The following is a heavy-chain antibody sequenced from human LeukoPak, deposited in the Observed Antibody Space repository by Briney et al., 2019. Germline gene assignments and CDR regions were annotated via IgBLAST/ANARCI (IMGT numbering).Heavy chain of an antibody. Sequence: SETLSLTCTVSGGSISSYYWSWIRQPPGKGLEWIGYIYYSGSTNYNPSLKSRVTISVDTSKNQFSLKLSSVTAADTAVYYCARLKEVYYYGSGSYYNGDYWGQGTLVTVSS. D-gene: IGHD3-10*01. V-gene: IGHV4-59*12. J-gene: IGHJ4*02. CDR1: GGSISSYY. CDR3: ARLKEVYYYGSGSYYNGDY. CDR2: IYYSGST.